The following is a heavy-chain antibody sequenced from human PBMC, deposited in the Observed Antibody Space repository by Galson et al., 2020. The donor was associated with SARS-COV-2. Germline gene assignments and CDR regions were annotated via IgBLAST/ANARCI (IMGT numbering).Heavy chain of an antibody. D-gene: IGHD3-22*01. CDR3: AREYYYDSSEDYGGIDV. Sequence: ASVKVSCTASGSTFTNYYMHWVRQAPGRGLEWMGIINPSGGTKAYAPKFQGRVTMTRDTSTRTVHMELSSLRSEDTAVYYCAREYYYDSSEDYGGIDVRGQGTTVAVSS. CDR1: GSTFTNYY. CDR2: INPSGGTK. V-gene: IGHV1-46*03. J-gene: IGHJ6*02.